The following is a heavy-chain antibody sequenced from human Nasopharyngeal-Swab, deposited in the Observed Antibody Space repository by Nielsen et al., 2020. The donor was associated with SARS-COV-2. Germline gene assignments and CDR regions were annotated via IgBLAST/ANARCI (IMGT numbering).Heavy chain of an antibody. J-gene: IGHJ4*02. CDR1: GFTFNKYG. CDR2: IWYGGSEK. D-gene: IGHD3-22*01. V-gene: IGHV3-33*01. CDR3: GRDRYYDSSGFDY. Sequence: GESLKISCAASGFTFNKYGMHWVRQAPGKGLEWVAVIWYGGSEKHYADSVRGRFTISGDNPKNTLYLQMNSLRAEDTAIYYCGRDRYYDSSGFDYWGQGTLVSVSS.